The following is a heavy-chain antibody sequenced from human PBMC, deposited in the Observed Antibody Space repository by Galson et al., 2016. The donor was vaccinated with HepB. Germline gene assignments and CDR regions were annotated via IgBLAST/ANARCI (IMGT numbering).Heavy chain of an antibody. CDR2: ISFGGRDK. D-gene: IGHD2-15*01. V-gene: IGHV3-30*18. CDR1: GFNFNTYA. J-gene: IGHJ6*03. CDR3: AKGVDGCGTYYHYRHV. Sequence: SLRLSCAAPGFNFNTYAFHWVRQAPGKGLEWVAFISFGGRDKYYADSVKGRFTISRDNSKHTLALEMNSLRPDDTAIYYCAKGVDGCGTYYHYRHVRGKGTTFTVSS.